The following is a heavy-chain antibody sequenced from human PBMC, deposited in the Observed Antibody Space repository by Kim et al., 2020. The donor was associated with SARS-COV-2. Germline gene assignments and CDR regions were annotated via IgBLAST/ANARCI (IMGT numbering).Heavy chain of an antibody. CDR2: INHSGST. D-gene: IGHD3-10*01. CDR3: ARGITMVQGVIGLKNYYYYYYMDV. Sequence: SETLSLTCAVYGGSFSGYYWSWIRQPPGKGLEWIGEINHSGSTNYNPSLKSRVTISVDTSKNQFSLKLSSVTAADTAVYYCARGITMVQGVIGLKNYYYYYYMDVWGKGTTVTVSS. CDR1: GGSFSGYY. J-gene: IGHJ6*03. V-gene: IGHV4-34*01.